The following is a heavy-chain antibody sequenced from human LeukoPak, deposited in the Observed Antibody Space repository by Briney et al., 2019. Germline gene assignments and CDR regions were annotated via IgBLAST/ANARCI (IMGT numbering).Heavy chain of an antibody. CDR1: GGTFSSYA. CDR2: IIPIFGTA. CDR3: ARVPVAGKRYYFDY. J-gene: IGHJ4*02. V-gene: IGHV1-69*13. D-gene: IGHD6-19*01. Sequence: ASVKVSCKASGGTFSSYAISWVRQAPGQGLEWMGGIIPIFGTANYAQKFQGRVTITADESTSTAYMELSSLRSEDTAVYYCARVPVAGKRYYFDYWGQGTLVTVSS.